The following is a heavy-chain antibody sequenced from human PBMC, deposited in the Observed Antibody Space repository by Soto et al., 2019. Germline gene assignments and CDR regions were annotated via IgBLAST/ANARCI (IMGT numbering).Heavy chain of an antibody. D-gene: IGHD3-10*01. CDR3: ARGRITMVRGVIDAFDI. Sequence: PSETLSLTCTVSGGSVSSGSYYWSWIRQPPGKGLEWIGYIYYSGSTNYNPSLKSRVTISVDTSKNQFSLKLSSVTAADTAVYYCARGRITMVRGVIDAFDIWGQGKMVTVS. J-gene: IGHJ3*02. CDR1: GGSVSSGSYY. V-gene: IGHV4-61*01. CDR2: IYYSGST.